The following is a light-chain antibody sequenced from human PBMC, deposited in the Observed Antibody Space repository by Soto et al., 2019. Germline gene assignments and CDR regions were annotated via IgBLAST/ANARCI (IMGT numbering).Light chain of an antibody. V-gene: IGLV2-14*03. CDR2: DVN. J-gene: IGLJ2*01. CDR3: TSWTTSTTMI. CDR1: RSDIGAYNF. Sequence: QSALTQPASVSGSPGQSITISCTGTRSDIGAYNFVSWYQQHPGELPKLILYDVNVRPSGVSNRFSGSKSGNTASLTISGLQAEDADDYYCTSWTTSTTMIFGGGTKLTVL.